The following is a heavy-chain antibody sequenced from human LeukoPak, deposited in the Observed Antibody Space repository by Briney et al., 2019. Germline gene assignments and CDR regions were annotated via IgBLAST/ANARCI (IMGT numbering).Heavy chain of an antibody. CDR1: EFSVSANY. CDR3: GYSGYDFPFDY. Sequence: GGSLRLSCAASEFSVSANYMSWVRQAPGKGLEWVSVFYSGGCTFYADSVKGRFTISRHNSRNTLYLQMNSLRAEDTAVYYCGYSGYDFPFDYWGQGTLVTVSS. D-gene: IGHD5-12*01. CDR2: FYSGGCT. J-gene: IGHJ4*02. V-gene: IGHV3-53*04.